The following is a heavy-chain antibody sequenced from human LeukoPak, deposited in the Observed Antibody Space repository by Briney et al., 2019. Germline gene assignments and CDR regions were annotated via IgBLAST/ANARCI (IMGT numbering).Heavy chain of an antibody. CDR1: GGTFSSCA. CDR3: ARKGFGEYWFDP. D-gene: IGHD3-10*01. V-gene: IGHV1-69*01. J-gene: IGHJ5*02. CDR2: IIPIFGTA. Sequence: ASVKVSCNASGGTFSSCAISWVRQAPGQGLEWMGGIIPIFGTANYAQKFQGRVTITADESTSTAYMELSSLRSEDTAVYYCARKGFGEYWFDPWGQGTLVTVSS.